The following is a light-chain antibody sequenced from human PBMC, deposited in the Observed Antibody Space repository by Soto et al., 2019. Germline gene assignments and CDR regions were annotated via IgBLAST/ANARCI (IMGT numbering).Light chain of an antibody. V-gene: IGKV3-15*01. J-gene: IGKJ1*01. CDR1: HGVSSN. CDR2: GAS. CDR3: QQYNNWPQT. Sequence: EIVLTQSPATLSASSGEGATLSCRASHGVSSNLAWYQQKPGQAPRLLIYGASTRATGIPARFSGSGSGTDFTLTISSLQSEDFAVYYCQQYNNWPQTFGQGTKVDIK.